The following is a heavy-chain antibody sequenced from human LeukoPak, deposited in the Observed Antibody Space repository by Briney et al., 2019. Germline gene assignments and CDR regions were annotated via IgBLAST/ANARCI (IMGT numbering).Heavy chain of an antibody. J-gene: IGHJ4*02. CDR3: ARDFSPFILHWLVLPGDY. V-gene: IGHV7-4-1*02. CDR2: INTNTGNP. Sequence: ASVRVSCKASGYTFTSYAMNWVRQAPGQGLEWMGWINTNTGNPTYAQGFTGRFVFSLDTSVSTAYLQISSLKAEDTAVYYCARDFSPFILHWLVLPGDYWGQGTLVTVSS. CDR1: GYTFTSYA. D-gene: IGHD6-19*01.